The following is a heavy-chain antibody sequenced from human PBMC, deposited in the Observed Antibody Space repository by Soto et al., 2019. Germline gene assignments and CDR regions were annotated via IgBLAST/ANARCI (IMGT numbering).Heavy chain of an antibody. J-gene: IGHJ4*02. V-gene: IGHV3-74*01. Sequence: GVSLRLPYGASGFTFSSLGGLWVLQAPGKGLARVSHINSAGSSTTSADSVKGRLPTSRDNAKNTLYLQMTSLRAEDRAVYYCVRDDIGMGIDYWGLGPLVTVSS. CDR1: GFTFSSLG. D-gene: IGHD2-15*01. CDR2: INSAGSST. CDR3: VRDDIGMGIDY.